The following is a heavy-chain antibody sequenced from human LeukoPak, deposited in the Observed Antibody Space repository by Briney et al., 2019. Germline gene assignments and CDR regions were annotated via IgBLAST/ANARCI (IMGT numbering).Heavy chain of an antibody. V-gene: IGHV3-74*01. Sequence: GGSLRLSCAASGFTFGNSWVHWVRQAPGKGLVWVSLINADGSTATYADSVKGRFTISRDNARNTLSLKMNSLTIEDTAVYYCVVVVEPPDSDGFDVWGQGTMITVSS. CDR1: GFTFGNSW. CDR2: INADGSTA. D-gene: IGHD1-14*01. J-gene: IGHJ3*01. CDR3: VVVVEPPDSDGFDV.